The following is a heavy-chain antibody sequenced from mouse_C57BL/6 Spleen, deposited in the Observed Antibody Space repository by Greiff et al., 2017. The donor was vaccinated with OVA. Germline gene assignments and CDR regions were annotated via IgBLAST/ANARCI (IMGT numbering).Heavy chain of an antibody. J-gene: IGHJ4*01. V-gene: IGHV1-26*01. D-gene: IGHD1-1*01. CDR2: INPNNGGT. CDR1: GYTFTDYY. CDR3: AGGSSYGGGVYYAMDY. Sequence: EVQLQQSGPELVKPGASVKISCKASGYTFTDYYMNWVKQSHGKSLEWIGDINPNNGGTSYNQKFKGKATLTVDKSSSTAYMELRSLTSEDSAVYYCAGGSSYGGGVYYAMDYWGQGTSVTVSS.